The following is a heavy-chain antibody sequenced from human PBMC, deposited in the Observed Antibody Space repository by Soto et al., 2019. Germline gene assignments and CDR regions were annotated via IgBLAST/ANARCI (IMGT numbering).Heavy chain of an antibody. Sequence: QITLKESGPTLVKPTQPLTLTCTFSGFSLSTSGVGVGWIRQPPGKALEWLALIYWNDDKRYSPSLKSRLTITKDTSKNQVVLTMTNMDPVDTATYYCAHSLLITMVRGVIITAYYFDYWGQGTLVTVSS. V-gene: IGHV2-5*01. CDR3: AHSLLITMVRGVIITAYYFDY. D-gene: IGHD3-10*01. CDR1: GFSLSTSGVG. CDR2: IYWNDDK. J-gene: IGHJ4*02.